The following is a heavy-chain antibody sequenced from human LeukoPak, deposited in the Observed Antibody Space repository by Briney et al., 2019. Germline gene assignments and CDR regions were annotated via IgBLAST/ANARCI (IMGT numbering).Heavy chain of an antibody. CDR3: AREGCSGGSCYWYFDL. V-gene: IGHV3-7*03. CDR2: IKQDGSEK. CDR1: GFTFSSYW. Sequence: GGSLRLSCAASGFTFSSYWMSWVRQAPGKGLEWVANIKQDGSEKYYVDSVKGRFTISRDNAKNSLYLQMNSLRAEDTAVYYCAREGCSGGSCYWYFDLWGRGTLVTVSS. J-gene: IGHJ2*01. D-gene: IGHD2-15*01.